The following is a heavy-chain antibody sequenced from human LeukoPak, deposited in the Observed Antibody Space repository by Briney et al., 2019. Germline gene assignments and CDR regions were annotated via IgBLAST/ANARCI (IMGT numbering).Heavy chain of an antibody. CDR2: ISGSGGST. V-gene: IGHV3-23*01. Sequence: PGGSLRFSCAASGFTFSSYAMSWVRQAPGKGLEWVSGISGSGGSTYYADSVKGRFTISRDNSKNTLYLQMNSLRAEDTAVYYCAKCSRLHVDTAMLKSPFDYWGQGTLVTVSS. CDR3: AKCSRLHVDTAMLKSPFDY. CDR1: GFTFSSYA. J-gene: IGHJ4*02. D-gene: IGHD5-18*01.